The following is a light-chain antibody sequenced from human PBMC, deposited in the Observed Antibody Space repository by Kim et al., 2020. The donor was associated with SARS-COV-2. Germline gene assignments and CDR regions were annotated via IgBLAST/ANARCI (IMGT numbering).Light chain of an antibody. Sequence: APGNTARITCGGNNIGSKSVHWYQQKPGPAPVLVIYYDSDRPSGIPERFSGSNSGNTATLTISRVEAGDEADYYCQVWDSYSDHVVFGGGTQLTVL. CDR2: YDS. J-gene: IGLJ2*01. CDR1: NIGSKS. V-gene: IGLV3-21*04. CDR3: QVWDSYSDHVV.